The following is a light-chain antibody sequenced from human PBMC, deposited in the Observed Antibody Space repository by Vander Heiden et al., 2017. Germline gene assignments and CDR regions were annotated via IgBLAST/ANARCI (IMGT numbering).Light chain of an antibody. CDR2: CND. CDR3: SGWDDSLSNCV. J-gene: IGLJ3*02. Sequence: QSVLTQPPSAAGTPGQRVTISCPGTSTNIGSNTLNCYQQHPATAPNLLIYCNDQRPPGVPSRLSASNSGTSASFPISGLQSEDEADYYCSGWDDSLSNCVFGGGTKLTVL. CDR1: STNIGSNT. V-gene: IGLV1-44*01.